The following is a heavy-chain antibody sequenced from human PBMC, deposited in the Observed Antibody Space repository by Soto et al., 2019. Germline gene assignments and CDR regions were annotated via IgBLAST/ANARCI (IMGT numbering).Heavy chain of an antibody. V-gene: IGHV3-23*01. J-gene: IGHJ4*02. D-gene: IGHD2-15*01. CDR1: GFTFSSYA. CDR2: VSGSGAST. Sequence: GGSLRLSCAASGFTFSSYAMTWVRQAPGKGLEWVSGVSGSGASTYYADSVKGRFTISRDNSKNTLYLQMNNLRAEDTARYYCAKMEGVGSGGSCCLPVDYWGQGTLVTVSS. CDR3: AKMEGVGSGGSCCLPVDY.